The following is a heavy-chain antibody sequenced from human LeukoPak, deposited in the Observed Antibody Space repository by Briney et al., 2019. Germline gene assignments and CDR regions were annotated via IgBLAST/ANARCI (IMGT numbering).Heavy chain of an antibody. CDR3: AKVAFRDYDYIWGSYRTDY. D-gene: IGHD3-16*02. V-gene: IGHV3-13*01. CDR1: GFTFSSYD. CDR2: IGTAGDT. Sequence: GGSLRLSCAASGFTFSSYDMHWVRQATGKGLEWVSAIGTAGDTYYPGSVKGRFTISRENAKNSLYLQMNSLRAGDTAVYYCAKVAFRDYDYIWGSYRTDYWGQGTLVTVSS. J-gene: IGHJ4*02.